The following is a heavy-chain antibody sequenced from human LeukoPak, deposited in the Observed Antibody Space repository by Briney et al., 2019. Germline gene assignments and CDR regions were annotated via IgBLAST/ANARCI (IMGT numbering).Heavy chain of an antibody. Sequence: PGGSLRLSCAASGFTFSSYSMHGVRQAPGKGLEWVSSISSSSLYIYYADSVKGRFTISRDNAKNSLYLQMNSLRAEDTAVYYCAREGGYDILTGYYYYYYYMDVWGKGTTVTVSS. D-gene: IGHD3-9*01. V-gene: IGHV3-21*01. CDR1: GFTFSSYS. J-gene: IGHJ6*03. CDR3: AREGGYDILTGYYYYYYYMDV. CDR2: ISSSSLYI.